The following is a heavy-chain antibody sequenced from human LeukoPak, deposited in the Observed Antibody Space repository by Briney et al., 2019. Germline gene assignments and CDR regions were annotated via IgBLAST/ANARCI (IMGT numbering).Heavy chain of an antibody. CDR3: ARSSVVVPAAMLN. CDR2: INHSGST. CDR1: GGSFSGYY. D-gene: IGHD2-2*01. Sequence: SETLSLTCAVYGGSFSGYYWSWIRQPPGKGLEWIGEINHSGSTNYNPSLKSRVTISVDTSKSQFSLKLSSVTAADTAVYYCARSSVVVPAAMLNWGQGTLVTVSS. V-gene: IGHV4-34*01. J-gene: IGHJ4*02.